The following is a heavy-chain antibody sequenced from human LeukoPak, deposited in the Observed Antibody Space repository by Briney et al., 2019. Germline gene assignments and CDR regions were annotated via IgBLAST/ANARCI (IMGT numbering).Heavy chain of an antibody. Sequence: SETLSLTCTVSGGSISSGGYYWSWIRQPPGKGLEWIGYIYHSGSTYYNPSLKSRVTISLDTSKNQFSLKLISVTAADTAVYYCARDYGDYYYYMDVWGKGTTVSVSS. D-gene: IGHD4-17*01. CDR1: GGSISSGGYY. J-gene: IGHJ6*03. CDR3: ARDYGDYYYYMDV. V-gene: IGHV4-30-2*01. CDR2: IYHSGST.